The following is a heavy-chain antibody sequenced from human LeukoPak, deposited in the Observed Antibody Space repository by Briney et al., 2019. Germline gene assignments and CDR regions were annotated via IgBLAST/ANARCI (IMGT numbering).Heavy chain of an antibody. J-gene: IGHJ4*02. V-gene: IGHV1-69*05. Sequence: ASVKVSCKASGGTFSSYAISWVRQAPGQGLEWMGGIIPIFGTANYAQKFQGRVTITTDESTSTAYMELSSLRSEDTAVYYYARDGDSSGWATFDYWGQGTLVTVSS. D-gene: IGHD6-19*01. CDR2: IIPIFGTA. CDR3: ARDGDSSGWATFDY. CDR1: GGTFSSYA.